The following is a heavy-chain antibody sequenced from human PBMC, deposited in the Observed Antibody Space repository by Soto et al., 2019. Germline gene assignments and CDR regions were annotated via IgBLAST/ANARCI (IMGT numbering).Heavy chain of an antibody. J-gene: IGHJ4*02. CDR1: GGSISSGDYY. CDR2: IYYSGST. CDR3: ARVFSSGWYQVGDY. D-gene: IGHD6-19*01. V-gene: IGHV4-30-4*01. Sequence: LSLTCTVSGGSISSGDYYWSWIRQPPGKGLEWIGYIYYSGSTYYNPSLKSRVTISVDTSKNQFSLKLSSVTAADTAVYYCARVFSSGWYQVGDYWGQGTLVTAPQ.